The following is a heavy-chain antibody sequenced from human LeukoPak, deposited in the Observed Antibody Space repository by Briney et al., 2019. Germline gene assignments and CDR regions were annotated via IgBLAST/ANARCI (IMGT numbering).Heavy chain of an antibody. CDR2: INHSGST. D-gene: IGHD3-22*01. CDR1: GGSISGYY. Sequence: SETLSLTCTVSGGSISGYYWSWIRQPPGKGLEWIGEINHSGSTNYNPSLKSRVTISVDTSKNQFSLKLSSVTAADTAVYYCATNGRYYYDSSGYGPAVITPRSRNDYWGQGTLVTVSS. J-gene: IGHJ4*02. CDR3: ATNGRYYYDSSGYGPAVITPRSRNDY. V-gene: IGHV4-34*01.